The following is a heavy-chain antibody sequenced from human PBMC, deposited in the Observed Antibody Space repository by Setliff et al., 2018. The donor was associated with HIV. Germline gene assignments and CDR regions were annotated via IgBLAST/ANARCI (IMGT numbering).Heavy chain of an antibody. J-gene: IGHJ6*02. CDR3: ARGYNWNSGGMDV. D-gene: IGHD1-20*01. CDR2: ISSSGSII. Sequence: GGSLRLSCAASGFTFSSYEMNWVRQAPGKGLEWVSYISSSGSIIKYADSVKGRFTISRDTANNALYMQMNSLRAEDTAVYYCARGYNWNSGGMDVWGQGTTVTVS. V-gene: IGHV3-48*03. CDR1: GFTFSSYE.